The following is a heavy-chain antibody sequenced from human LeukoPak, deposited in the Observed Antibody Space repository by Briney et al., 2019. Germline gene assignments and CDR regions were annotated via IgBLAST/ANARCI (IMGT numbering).Heavy chain of an antibody. J-gene: IGHJ4*02. Sequence: GGSLRLSCAASGFTFSDYYMSWLRQAPGKGLEGVSYISSSGSTIYYADSVKGRFTISRDNAKNSLYLQMNTLRAEDTAVNYRARVGLRGSLYFWGQGTLVTVSS. D-gene: IGHD1-26*01. CDR2: ISSSGSTI. CDR3: ARVGLRGSLYF. V-gene: IGHV3-11*01. CDR1: GFTFSDYY.